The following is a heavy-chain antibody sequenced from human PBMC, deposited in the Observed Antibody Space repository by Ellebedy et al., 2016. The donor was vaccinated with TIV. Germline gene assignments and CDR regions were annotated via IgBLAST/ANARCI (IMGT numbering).Heavy chain of an antibody. CDR2: TYYRSKWYN. J-gene: IGHJ3*02. CDR3: ARAGGFRRDGYNFPDGSAFDI. V-gene: IGHV6-1*01. Sequence: SQTLSLTCXISGDSVSSNSAAWNWIRQSPSRGLEWLGRTYYRSKWYNDYAVSVKSRITINPDTSKNQFSLQLNSVTPEDTAVYYCARAGGFRRDGYNFPDGSAFDIWGQGTMVTVSS. CDR1: GDSVSSNSAA. D-gene: IGHD5-24*01.